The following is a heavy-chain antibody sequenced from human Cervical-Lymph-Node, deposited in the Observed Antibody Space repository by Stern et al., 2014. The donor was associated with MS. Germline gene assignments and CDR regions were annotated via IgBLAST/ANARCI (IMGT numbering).Heavy chain of an antibody. Sequence: VQLVESGGGLVQPGRSLRLSCAASGFTFDDYAMHWVRQAPGQGLEWVSGISWNSDIIDYADSVKGRFTITRDSAKNSLYLQMNSLRAEDTALYYCAKDMAENWYFDLWGRGTLVTVSS. CDR2: ISWNSDII. J-gene: IGHJ2*01. V-gene: IGHV3-9*01. CDR1: GFTFDDYA. CDR3: AKDMAENWYFDL.